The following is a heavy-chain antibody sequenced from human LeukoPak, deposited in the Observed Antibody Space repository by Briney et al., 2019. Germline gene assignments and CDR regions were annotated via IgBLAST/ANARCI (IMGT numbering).Heavy chain of an antibody. Sequence: SGGSLRLSCAASGFTFSSYGMHWVRQAPGQGLEWVAFIRYDGINKYYADSVKGRLTISRDNSKNTLYLQMNSLRAEDTAVYYCANLMTTVTTYDWGQGTLVTVSS. J-gene: IGHJ4*02. CDR1: GFTFSSYG. CDR2: IRYDGINK. D-gene: IGHD4-17*01. CDR3: ANLMTTVTTYD. V-gene: IGHV3-30*02.